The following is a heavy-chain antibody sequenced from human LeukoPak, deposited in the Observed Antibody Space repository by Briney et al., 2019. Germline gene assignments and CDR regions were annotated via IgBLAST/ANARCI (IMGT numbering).Heavy chain of an antibody. Sequence: ASVKVSCKASGGTFSSYAISWVRQAPGQGLEWMGWMNPNSGNTGYAQKFQGRVTITRNTSISTAYMELSSLRSEDTAVYYCARVSGYSGYEVDYWGQGTLVTVSS. CDR2: MNPNSGNT. D-gene: IGHD5-12*01. J-gene: IGHJ4*02. CDR1: GGTFSSYA. V-gene: IGHV1-8*03. CDR3: ARVSGYSGYEVDY.